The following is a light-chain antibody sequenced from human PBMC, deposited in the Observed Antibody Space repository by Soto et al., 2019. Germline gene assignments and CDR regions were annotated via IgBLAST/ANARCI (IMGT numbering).Light chain of an antibody. CDR3: QSYDSSLSGYV. J-gene: IGLJ1*01. CDR1: SSNIGAGYD. V-gene: IGLV1-40*01. CDR2: GNS. Sequence: QSVLTQPPSVSGAPGQRVTISCTGSSSNIGAGYDVHWYQQLPGTAPKLIIYGNSNRPSGVPDRFSGSKSGTSASLAMTGLEAEDEADYYCQSYDSSLSGYVFGTGTKLTVL.